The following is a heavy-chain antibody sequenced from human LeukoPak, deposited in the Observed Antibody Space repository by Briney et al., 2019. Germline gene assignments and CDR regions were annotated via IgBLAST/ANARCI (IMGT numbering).Heavy chain of an antibody. CDR1: GFTFSSYS. J-gene: IGHJ6*03. CDR2: ISSSSSYI. CDR3: ARAYSERYGLGYYYMDV. V-gene: IGHV3-21*05. D-gene: IGHD1-26*01. Sequence: AGGSLRLSCAASGFTFSSYSMNWVRQAPGKGLEWVSYISSSSSYIYYADSVKGRFTISRDNAKKSLYLQMNSLRVEDTAVYYCARAYSERYGLGYYYMDVWGKGTTVTVSS.